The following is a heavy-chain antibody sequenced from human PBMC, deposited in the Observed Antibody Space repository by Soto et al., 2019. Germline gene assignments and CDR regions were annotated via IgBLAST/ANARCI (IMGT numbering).Heavy chain of an antibody. J-gene: IGHJ5*02. CDR2: INHSGST. CDR3: ARGSSSSGLDH. Sequence: QVQLQQWGAGLLKPSETLSLTCAVYGGSFSGYYWSWIRQPPGKGLEWIGEINHSGSTNYNPSLKSRVTISVDTSKNQFSLKLSSVTAADTAVYYCARGSSSSGLDHWGQGTLVTVSS. D-gene: IGHD6-6*01. CDR1: GGSFSGYY. V-gene: IGHV4-34*01.